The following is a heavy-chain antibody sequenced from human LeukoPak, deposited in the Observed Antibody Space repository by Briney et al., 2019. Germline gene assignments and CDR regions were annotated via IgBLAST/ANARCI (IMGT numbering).Heavy chain of an antibody. V-gene: IGHV2-5*02. CDR2: IYWDDDK. CDR1: GFSLSTSGVG. CDR3: AHLIAARDDFDY. D-gene: IGHD6-6*01. Sequence: SSPTLVKPTQTLTLTCTFSGFSLSTSGVGVGWIRQPPGKALDWLALIYWDDDKRYSPSLKSRLTITKDTSKNQVVLTITNLDPVDTATYYCAHLIAARDDFDYWGQGTLVTVSS. J-gene: IGHJ4*02.